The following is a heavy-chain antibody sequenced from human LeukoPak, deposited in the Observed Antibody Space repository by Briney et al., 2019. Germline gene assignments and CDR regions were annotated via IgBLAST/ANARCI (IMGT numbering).Heavy chain of an antibody. CDR1: GGSFSGYY. V-gene: IGHV4-34*01. CDR3: ARALPRLWYFDL. J-gene: IGHJ2*01. Sequence: SEALSLTCAVYGGSFSGYYWSWIRQPPGKGLEWTGEINHSGSTNYNPSLKSRVTISVDTSKNQFSLKLSSVTAADTAVYYCARALPRLWYFDLWGRGTLVTVSS. D-gene: IGHD3-16*01. CDR2: INHSGST.